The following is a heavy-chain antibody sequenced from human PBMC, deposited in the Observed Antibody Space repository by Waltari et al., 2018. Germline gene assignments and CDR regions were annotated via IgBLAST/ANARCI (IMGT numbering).Heavy chain of an antibody. J-gene: IGHJ6*02. CDR1: GFSFSNYW. V-gene: IGHV3-7*01. CDR2: IKEDGSET. Sequence: EEQLVESGGDLVQPGGSLRLSCAASGFSFSNYWMAWVRQAPGKGRECVAKIKEDGSETHYGVSMKGRFTISRDNAKNSLYLQMNSLGVDDTAVYYCARGRMLTGMDVWGQGTTVTVSS. D-gene: IGHD3-10*02. CDR3: ARGRMLTGMDV.